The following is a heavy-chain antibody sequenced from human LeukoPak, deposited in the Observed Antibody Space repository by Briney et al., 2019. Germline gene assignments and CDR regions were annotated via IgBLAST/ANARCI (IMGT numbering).Heavy chain of an antibody. D-gene: IGHD5-12*01. V-gene: IGHV3-49*04. CDR2: IRSKAYGGTT. J-gene: IGHJ4*02. CDR1: GFTFGDYG. CDR3: ARVIGYEPHFDY. Sequence: GGSLRLSCTASGFTFGDYGMSWVRQAPGKGLEWVGFIRSKAYGGTTEYAASVKGRFTISRDDSKTIAYLQMNSLRAEDTAVYYCARVIGYEPHFDYWGQGTLVTVSS.